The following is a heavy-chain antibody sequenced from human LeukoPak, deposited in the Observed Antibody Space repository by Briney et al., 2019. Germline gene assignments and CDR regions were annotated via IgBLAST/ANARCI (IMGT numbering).Heavy chain of an antibody. CDR1: GFTFSSSA. D-gene: IGHD6-25*01. CDR3: AKVRLFDAFDI. CDR2: ISGSGGST. Sequence: GGSLRLSCAASGFTFSSSAMSWVRPDPGKGMEWVSAISGSGGSTYYADSVKGWFTISRDNSKNTLYLQMNSLRAEDTAVYYCAKVRLFDAFDIWGQGTMVTVSS. V-gene: IGHV3-23*01. J-gene: IGHJ3*02.